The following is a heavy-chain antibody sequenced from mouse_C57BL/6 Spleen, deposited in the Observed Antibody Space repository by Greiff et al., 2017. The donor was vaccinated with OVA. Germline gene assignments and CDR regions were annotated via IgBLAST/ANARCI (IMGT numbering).Heavy chain of an antibody. V-gene: IGHV1-54*01. CDR1: GYAFTNYL. CDR3: ARGDYGSSLDY. J-gene: IGHJ2*01. CDR2: INPGSGGT. D-gene: IGHD1-1*01. Sequence: VMLVESGAELVRPGTSVKVSCKASGYAFTNYLIEWVKQRPGQGLEWIGVINPGSGGTNYNEKFKGKATLTADKSSSTAYMQLSSLTSEDSAVYFCARGDYGSSLDYWGQGTTLTVSS.